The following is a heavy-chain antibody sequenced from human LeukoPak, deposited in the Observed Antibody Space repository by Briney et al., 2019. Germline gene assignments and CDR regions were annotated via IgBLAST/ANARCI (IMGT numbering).Heavy chain of an antibody. Sequence: GGSLRLSCAVSGFTFSSYEMNWVRQAPGKGLEWVSYITSSGSTMYYADSVKGRFTISRDNAKNSLYLQMNSLRAEDTAVYYCARRQQLDSWGQGTLVTVSS. D-gene: IGHD6-13*01. J-gene: IGHJ4*02. CDR1: GFTFSSYE. CDR3: ARRQQLDS. CDR2: ITSSGSTM. V-gene: IGHV3-48*03.